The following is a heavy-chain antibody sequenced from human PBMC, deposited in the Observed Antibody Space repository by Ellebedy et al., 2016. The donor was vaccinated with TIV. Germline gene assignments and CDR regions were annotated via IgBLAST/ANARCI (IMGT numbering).Heavy chain of an antibody. J-gene: IGHJ3*02. CDR1: GFSFSSYS. CDR2: ISGSTITT. V-gene: IGHV3-48*04. D-gene: IGHD7-27*01. CDR3: ARDMAWGNERIIDAFDI. Sequence: GGSLRLSCASSGFSFSSYSMNWVRQAPGKGLEWVSYISGSTITTYYADSMKGRFTISRDNAKNSLYLQMNSLRAEDTAVYYCARDMAWGNERIIDAFDIWGQGTVVTVSS.